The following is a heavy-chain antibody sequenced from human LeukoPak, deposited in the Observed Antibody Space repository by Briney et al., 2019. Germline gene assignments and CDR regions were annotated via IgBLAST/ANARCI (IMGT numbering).Heavy chain of an antibody. Sequence: PGGSLRLSCAASGFTVSSSYMSWVRQAPGKGLEWISFISGGGNTFYADSVKGRFTISRDNSKNTLYLQMNSLRAEDTAVYYCAKGYSSGWRYEAFEIWGQGTMVTVSS. D-gene: IGHD6-19*01. J-gene: IGHJ3*02. CDR2: ISGGGNT. CDR1: GFTVSSSY. V-gene: IGHV3-53*05. CDR3: AKGYSSGWRYEAFEI.